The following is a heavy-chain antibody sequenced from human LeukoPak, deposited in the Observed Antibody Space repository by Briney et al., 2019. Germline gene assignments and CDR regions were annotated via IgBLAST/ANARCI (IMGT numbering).Heavy chain of an antibody. D-gene: IGHD3-22*01. V-gene: IGHV1-18*01. J-gene: IGHJ4*02. CDR2: ISGYNGNT. Sequence: ASVKVSCKASGYTFTSYGIIWVRQAPGQGLEWMGWISGYNGNTNYVQKLQGRVTMTTDTSTSTAYMELRSLRSDDTAVYYCARDHHYYDSSGYSGSDYWGQGTLVTVSS. CDR1: GYTFTSYG. CDR3: ARDHHYYDSSGYSGSDY.